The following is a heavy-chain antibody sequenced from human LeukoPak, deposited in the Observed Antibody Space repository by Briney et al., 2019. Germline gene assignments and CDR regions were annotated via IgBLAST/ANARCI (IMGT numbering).Heavy chain of an antibody. CDR3: ASGPAADS. D-gene: IGHD2-2*01. J-gene: IGHJ4*02. V-gene: IGHV3-53*01. CDR2: IYSGGST. CDR1: GFTVSSNY. Sequence: GWSLRLSCAASGFTVSSNYMCWVRQAPGKGLEWVSVIYSGGSTYYADSVKGRFTISRDNSKNTLYLQINSLRAEDTAVCYCASGPAADSWGQGTLVTVSS.